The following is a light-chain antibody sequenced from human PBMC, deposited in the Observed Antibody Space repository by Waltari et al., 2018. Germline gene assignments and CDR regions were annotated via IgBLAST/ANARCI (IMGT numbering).Light chain of an antibody. CDR3: QQYNNWPIT. Sequence: EVVLTQSPATLSVSPGERATLSCRASQNINNLLAWYQQKPGHAPRPLIYRASTRATDIPVRFSGSGSGTDFTLTISSLQSEDFAVYYCQQYNNWPITFGQGTRLEIK. J-gene: IGKJ5*01. V-gene: IGKV3-15*01. CDR2: RAS. CDR1: QNINNL.